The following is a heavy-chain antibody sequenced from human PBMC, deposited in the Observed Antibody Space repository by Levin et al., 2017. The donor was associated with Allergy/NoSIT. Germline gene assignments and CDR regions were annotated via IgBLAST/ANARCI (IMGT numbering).Heavy chain of an antibody. CDR2: INAGNGNT. D-gene: IGHD4-17*01. CDR3: ARGRVTSSPEGYYDYYGMDV. V-gene: IGHV1-3*01. Sequence: ASVKVSCKASGYTFTSYAMHWVRQAPGQRLEWMGWINAGNGNTKYSQKFQGRVTITRDTSASTAYMELSSLRSEDTAVYYCARGRVTSSPEGYYDYYGMDVWGQGTTVTVSS. CDR1: GYTFTSYA. J-gene: IGHJ6*02.